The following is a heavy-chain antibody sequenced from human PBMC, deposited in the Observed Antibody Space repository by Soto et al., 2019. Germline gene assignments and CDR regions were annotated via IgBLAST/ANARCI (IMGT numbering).Heavy chain of an antibody. CDR2: ISGSGGST. J-gene: IGHJ6*03. V-gene: IGHV3-23*01. D-gene: IGHD2-2*01. CDR1: GFTFSSYA. Sequence: GSLRLSCAASGFTFSSYAMSWVRQAPWKGLEWVSAISGSGGSTYYADSVKGRFTISRDNSKNTLYLQMNSLRAEDTAVYYCAKGGYCSSTSCFHYYYTYMDVLGKGTTVTVSS. CDR3: AKGGYCSSTSCFHYYYTYMDV.